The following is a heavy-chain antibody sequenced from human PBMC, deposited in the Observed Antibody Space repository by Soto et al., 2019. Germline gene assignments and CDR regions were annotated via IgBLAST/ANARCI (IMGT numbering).Heavy chain of an antibody. D-gene: IGHD3-10*01. CDR1: GFTFSSYA. Sequence: GGSLRLSCAASGFTFSSYAMSWVRQAPGKGLEWVSAISGSGGSTYYADSVKGRFTISRDNSKNTLYLQMNSLRAEDTAVYYCAKDYPVPSAILWFGEPLFEGTHHDYWGQGTLVTVSS. J-gene: IGHJ4*02. CDR2: ISGSGGST. V-gene: IGHV3-23*01. CDR3: AKDYPVPSAILWFGEPLFEGTHHDY.